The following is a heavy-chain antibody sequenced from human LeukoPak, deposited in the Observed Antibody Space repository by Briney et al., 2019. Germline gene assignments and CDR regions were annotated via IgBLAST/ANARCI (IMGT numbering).Heavy chain of an antibody. CDR1: RFTFSSYG. Sequence: GGSPRLSCAASRFTFSSYGMHWVRQAPGKGLEWVAVISYDGSNKYYADSVKGRFTISRDNSKNTLYLQMNSLRAEDTAVYYCAKDSTTVTTSMGEAFDIWGQGTMVTVSS. J-gene: IGHJ3*02. D-gene: IGHD4-17*01. CDR3: AKDSTTVTTSMGEAFDI. CDR2: ISYDGSNK. V-gene: IGHV3-30*18.